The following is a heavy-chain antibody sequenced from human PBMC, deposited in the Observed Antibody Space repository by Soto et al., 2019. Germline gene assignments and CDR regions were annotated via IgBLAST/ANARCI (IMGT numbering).Heavy chain of an antibody. V-gene: IGHV4-34*01. Sequence: ETLSLTCAVYGGSFSGYYWSWIRQPPGKGLEWIGEINHSGSTNYNPSLKSRVTISVDTSKNQFSLKLSSVTAADTAVYYCARGRVPASPLHIVVVTAIYFDYWGQGTLVTVSS. CDR3: ARGRVPASPLHIVVVTAIYFDY. J-gene: IGHJ4*02. CDR1: GGSFSGYY. D-gene: IGHD2-21*02. CDR2: INHSGST.